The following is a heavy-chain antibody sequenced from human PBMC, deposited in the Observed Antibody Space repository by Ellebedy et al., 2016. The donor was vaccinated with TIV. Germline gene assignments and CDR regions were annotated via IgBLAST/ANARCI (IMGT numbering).Heavy chain of an antibody. Sequence: GESLKISXAASGFTFIIYSLNWVRQAPGKGLEWVSYISSSSRTIYYADSVKDRFTISRDNAKNSLYLQMNSLRAEDTAVYYCARTTMLRGVIISPIILFDYWGQGTLVTVSS. V-gene: IGHV3-48*01. J-gene: IGHJ4*02. CDR3: ARTTMLRGVIISPIILFDY. CDR1: GFTFIIYS. CDR2: ISSSSRTI. D-gene: IGHD3-10*01.